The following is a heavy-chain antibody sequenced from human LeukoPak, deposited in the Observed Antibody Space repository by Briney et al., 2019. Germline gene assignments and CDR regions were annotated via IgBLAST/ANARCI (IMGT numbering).Heavy chain of an antibody. CDR3: ARGVICSGGGCYSTYYFDY. J-gene: IGHJ4*02. Sequence: ASVKVSCKASGGTFSSYAISWVRQAPGQGLEWMGGIIPIFGTANYAQKFQGRVTITTDESTSTAYMELSSLRSEDTAVYYCARGVICSGGGCYSTYYFDYWGQGTLVTVSS. D-gene: IGHD2-15*01. CDR2: IIPIFGTA. CDR1: GGTFSSYA. V-gene: IGHV1-69*05.